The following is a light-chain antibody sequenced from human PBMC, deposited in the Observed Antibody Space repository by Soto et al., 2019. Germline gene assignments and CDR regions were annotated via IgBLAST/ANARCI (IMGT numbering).Light chain of an antibody. CDR1: GSDLGDY. J-gene: IGLJ2*01. Sequence: QSALTQPASVSGSPGQSITISCTETGSDLGDYVSWYQHHPGKAPKLMIYEVTTRPSGVSNRFSGSKSGNTASLTISGLQAEDEAEYYCSSYTSSSTLVVFGGGTKLTVL. CDR3: SSYTSSSTLVV. V-gene: IGLV2-14*01. CDR2: EVT.